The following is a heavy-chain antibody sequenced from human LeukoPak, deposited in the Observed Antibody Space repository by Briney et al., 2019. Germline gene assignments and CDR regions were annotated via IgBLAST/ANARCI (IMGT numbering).Heavy chain of an antibody. CDR3: ASRHCSGGGCYFAGADPFDY. V-gene: IGHV3-53*01. D-gene: IGHD2-15*01. CDR1: GFTVSSTY. Sequence: GGSLRLSCAASGFTVSSTYMSWVRQAPGKGLEWVSVIYNGGNKYYIDSVKGRFTISRDTSKNTLYLQMNSLRAEDTAVYYCASRHCSGGGCYFAGADPFDYWGQGTLVAVSS. CDR2: IYNGGNK. J-gene: IGHJ4*02.